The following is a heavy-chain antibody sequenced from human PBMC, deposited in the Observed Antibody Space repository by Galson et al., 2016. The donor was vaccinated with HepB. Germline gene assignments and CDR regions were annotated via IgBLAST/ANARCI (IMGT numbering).Heavy chain of an antibody. D-gene: IGHD2-8*01. Sequence: SLRLSCAVSGFTLTASAMNWVRQAPGKGLEWIAYIGATNGAIFYADSVKGRFTISKDNAKDSLFLQMNNLGDDDTAVYYCARESGASLYLIDYWGQGTLVTVSS. J-gene: IGHJ4*02. CDR1: GFTLTASA. CDR3: ARESGASLYLIDY. CDR2: IGATNGAI. V-gene: IGHV3-48*02.